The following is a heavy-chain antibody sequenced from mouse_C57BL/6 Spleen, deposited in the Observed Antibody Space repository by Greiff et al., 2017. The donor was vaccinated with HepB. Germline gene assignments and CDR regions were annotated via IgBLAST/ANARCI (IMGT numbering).Heavy chain of an antibody. J-gene: IGHJ1*03. CDR3: ARFAVVGPHWYFDV. V-gene: IGHV1-22*01. CDR1: GYTFTDYN. D-gene: IGHD1-1*01. Sequence: VQLQQSGPELVKPGASVKMSCKASGYTFTDYNMHWVKQSHGKSLEWIGYINPNNGGTSYNQKFKGKATLTVNKSSSTAYMELRSLTSEDSAVYYCARFAVVGPHWYFDVWGTGTTVTVSS. CDR2: INPNNGGT.